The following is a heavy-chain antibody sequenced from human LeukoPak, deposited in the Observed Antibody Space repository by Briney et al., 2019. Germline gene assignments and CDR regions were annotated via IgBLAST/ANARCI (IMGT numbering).Heavy chain of an antibody. J-gene: IGHJ3*02. CDR3: ARDGAPLRYFDWLDAFDI. CDR1: GFTFSSYE. D-gene: IGHD3-9*01. Sequence: GGSLRLSCAASGFTFSSYEMNWVRQAPGKGLEWVSYISSSGSTIYYADSVKGRFTISRDNAKNSLYLQMNSLRAEDTAVYYCARDGAPLRYFDWLDAFDIWGQGTMVTVSS. CDR2: ISSSGSTI. V-gene: IGHV3-48*03.